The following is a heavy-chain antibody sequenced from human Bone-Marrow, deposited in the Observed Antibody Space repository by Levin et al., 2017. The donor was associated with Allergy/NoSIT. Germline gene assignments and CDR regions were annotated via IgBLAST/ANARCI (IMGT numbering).Heavy chain of an antibody. CDR3: AKVRTYGGDWAYSFEA. V-gene: IGHV3-11*06. CDR2: ISSDSSHT. CDR1: GVTFRDSY. Sequence: KPGESLKISCDASGVTFRDSYMSWIRQAPGKGLEWLTYISSDSSHTNYADSVKGRFAISRDNAKNSLYLQMNSLRADDTGVFYCAKVRTYGGDWAYSFEAWGQGTLVTVSS. D-gene: IGHD2-21*02. J-gene: IGHJ4*02.